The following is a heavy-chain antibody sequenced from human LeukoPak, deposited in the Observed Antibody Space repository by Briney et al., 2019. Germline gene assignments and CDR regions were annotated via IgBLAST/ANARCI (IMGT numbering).Heavy chain of an antibody. CDR1: GFTFSSYG. CDR2: IWYDGSNK. Sequence: PGRSLRLSCAASGFTFSSYGMHWVRQAPGKGLEWVAVIWYDGSNKYYADSVKGRFTISRDNSKNTLYLQMNSLRAEDTAVYYCARARASGIWSGYYSPDYWGQGTLVTVSS. J-gene: IGHJ4*02. CDR3: ARARASGIWSGYYSPDY. D-gene: IGHD3-3*01. V-gene: IGHV3-33*01.